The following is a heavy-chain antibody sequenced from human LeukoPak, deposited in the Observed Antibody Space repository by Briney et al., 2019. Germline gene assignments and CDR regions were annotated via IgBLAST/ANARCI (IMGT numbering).Heavy chain of an antibody. CDR2: IYYSGST. CDR1: GGSISSSSYY. V-gene: IGHV4-39*07. D-gene: IGHD2-15*01. CDR3: ARVGRYCSGGSCFINWFDP. Sequence: SETLSLTCTVSGGSISSSSYYWGWIRQPPGKGLEWIGSIYYSGSTYYNPSLKSRVTISVDTSKNQFSLKLSSVTAADTAVYYCARVGRYCSGGSCFINWFDPWGQGTLVTVSS. J-gene: IGHJ5*02.